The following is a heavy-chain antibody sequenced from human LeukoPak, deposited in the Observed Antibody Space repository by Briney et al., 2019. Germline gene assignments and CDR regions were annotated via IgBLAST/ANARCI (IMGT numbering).Heavy chain of an antibody. Sequence: FIRYDGSNKYYADSVKGRFTISRDNSKNTAYLQMNSLRAEDTAVYYCAAPGVPAATYYFDYWGQGTLVTVSS. D-gene: IGHD2-2*01. CDR2: IRYDGSNK. J-gene: IGHJ4*02. CDR3: AAPGVPAATYYFDY. V-gene: IGHV3-30*02.